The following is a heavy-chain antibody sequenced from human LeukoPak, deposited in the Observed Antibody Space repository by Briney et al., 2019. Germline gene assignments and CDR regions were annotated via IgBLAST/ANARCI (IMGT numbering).Heavy chain of an antibody. CDR1: GFTFSRYW. Sequence: PGGSLRLSCVASGFTFSRYWMHWVRQAPGKGLVWVSRINSDGRSTNYADSVKGRFTISRDNSKNTLYLQMNSLRAEDTAVYYCAKNSFQVDYWGQGTLVTVSS. V-gene: IGHV3-74*01. D-gene: IGHD2/OR15-2a*01. J-gene: IGHJ4*02. CDR2: INSDGRST. CDR3: AKNSFQVDY.